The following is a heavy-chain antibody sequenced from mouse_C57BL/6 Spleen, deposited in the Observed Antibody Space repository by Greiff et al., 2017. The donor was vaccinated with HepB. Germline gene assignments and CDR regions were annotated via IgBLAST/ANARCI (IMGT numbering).Heavy chain of an antibody. CDR3: TTSYYDYGGFAY. CDR2: IDPENGDT. V-gene: IGHV14-4*01. J-gene: IGHJ3*01. CDR1: GFNIKDDY. Sequence: EVQLQQSGAELVRPGASVKLSCTASGFNIKDDYMHWVKQRPEQGLEWIGWIDPENGDTEYASKFQGKATITADTSSNTAYLQLSSLTSEDTAVYYCTTSYYDYGGFAYWGQRTLVTVSA. D-gene: IGHD2-4*01.